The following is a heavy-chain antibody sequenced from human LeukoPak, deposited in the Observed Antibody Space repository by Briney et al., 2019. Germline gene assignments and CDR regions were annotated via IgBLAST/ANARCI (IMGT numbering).Heavy chain of an antibody. CDR3: ARDGGYIVGATYFGP. Sequence: GGSLRLSCAASGFTFDDYGMSWVRQAPGKGLEWVSGINWNGGSTGYADSVKGRFTISRDNAKNSLYLQMNSLRAEDTALYYCARDGGYIVGATYFGPWGQGTLVTVSS. J-gene: IGHJ5*02. D-gene: IGHD1-26*01. CDR2: INWNGGST. V-gene: IGHV3-20*04. CDR1: GFTFDDYG.